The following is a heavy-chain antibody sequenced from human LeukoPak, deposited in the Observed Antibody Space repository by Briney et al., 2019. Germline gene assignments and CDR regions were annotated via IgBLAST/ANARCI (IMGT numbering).Heavy chain of an antibody. CDR2: INDSGST. CDR3: ARAYSSAWYWNWFDP. J-gene: IGHJ5*02. D-gene: IGHD6-19*01. CDR1: GGSFSAYY. Sequence: SETLSLTCAVYGGSFSAYYWNWFRQPPGKGLEWIEEINDSGSTNYNTSLKSRFTISVDTSKNQFSLKLSSVTAADTAVYYCARAYSSAWYWNWFDPWGQGTLVTVSS. V-gene: IGHV4-34*01.